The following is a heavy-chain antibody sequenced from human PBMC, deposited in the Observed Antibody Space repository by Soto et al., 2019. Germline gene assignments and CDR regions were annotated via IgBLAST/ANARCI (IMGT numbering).Heavy chain of an antibody. V-gene: IGHV4-4*02. CDR3: ARHGGNFFDF. D-gene: IGHD2-15*01. Sequence: SETLSLTCAVSGGSISSINWWSWVRQPPGKGLEWIGEIHHSAGTHYNPSLESRVSISVDKSKNQLSLKLTSVTAADTAVYYCARHGGNFFDFWGQGTLVTVS. CDR2: IHHSAGT. J-gene: IGHJ4*02. CDR1: GGSISSINW.